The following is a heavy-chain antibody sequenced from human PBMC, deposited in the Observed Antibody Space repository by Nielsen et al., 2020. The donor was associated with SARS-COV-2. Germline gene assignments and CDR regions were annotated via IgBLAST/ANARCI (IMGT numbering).Heavy chain of an antibody. V-gene: IGHV1-3*01. D-gene: IGHD3-22*01. CDR3: ARLLDSRVYPTLDY. CDR2: INAGNGNT. CDR1: GNSFTSNP. Sequence: ASVKVSCKASGNSFTSNPIHWVRQDPGQRREWMGWINAGNGNTKYSEKFQGRVTITRDTSASTIYMDLSSLRSDDTAVYYCARLLDSRVYPTLDYWGQGTLVTVSS. J-gene: IGHJ4*02.